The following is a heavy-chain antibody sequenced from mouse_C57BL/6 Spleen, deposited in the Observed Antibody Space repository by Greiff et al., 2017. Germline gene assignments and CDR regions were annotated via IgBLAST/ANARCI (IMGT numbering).Heavy chain of an antibody. CDR1: GYTFTSYG. CDR2: IYPRSGNT. Sequence: QVQLQQSGAELARPGASVKLSCKASGYTFTSYGISWVKQRTGQGLEWIGEIYPRSGNTYYNEKFKGKATLTADKSSSTAYMELRSLTSEDSAVYFCARLGADSSVPDYWGQGTTLTVSS. J-gene: IGHJ2*01. CDR3: ARLGADSSVPDY. D-gene: IGHD3-2*02. V-gene: IGHV1-81*01.